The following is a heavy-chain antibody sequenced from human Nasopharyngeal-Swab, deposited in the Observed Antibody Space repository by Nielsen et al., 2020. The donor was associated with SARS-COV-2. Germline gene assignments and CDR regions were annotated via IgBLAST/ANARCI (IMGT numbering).Heavy chain of an antibody. CDR2: IIPMLGIA. J-gene: IGHJ6*02. Sequence: SVKVSCKASGDTFNNYVFSWVRPAPGQGLEWMGRIIPMLGIANYAQKFQGRVTITADKSTSTAYMELSSLRSEDAAVYYCASYIVATAYGPSHYYYYAMDVWGQGTTVTVSS. CDR3: ASYIVATAYGPSHYYYYAMDV. V-gene: IGHV1-69*04. D-gene: IGHD5-12*01. CDR1: GDTFNNYV.